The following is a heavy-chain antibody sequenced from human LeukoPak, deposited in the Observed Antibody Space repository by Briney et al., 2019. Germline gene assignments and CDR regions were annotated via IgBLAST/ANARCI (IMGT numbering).Heavy chain of an antibody. CDR3: AREDCSGGSCYSLSLTPVFHVFDI. CDR2: ISAYNGNA. J-gene: IGHJ3*02. V-gene: IGHV1-18*01. CDR1: GYTFTNYG. Sequence: GASLKVSCKASGYTFTNYGISWVRQAPGQGLEWMGWISAYNGNANYAQKLQGRVTMTTDTSTSTAYMNLRSLRSDDTAVYYCAREDCSGGSCYSLSLTPVFHVFDIWGQGTMVTVSS. D-gene: IGHD2-15*01.